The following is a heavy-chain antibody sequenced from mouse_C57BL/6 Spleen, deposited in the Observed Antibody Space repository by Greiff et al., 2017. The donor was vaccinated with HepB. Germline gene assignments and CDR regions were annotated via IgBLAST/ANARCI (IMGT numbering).Heavy chain of an antibody. V-gene: IGHV1-62-2*01. CDR1: GYTFTEYT. J-gene: IGHJ2*01. CDR3: ARHEDKGIITTVLVDY. D-gene: IGHD1-1*01. CDR2: FYPGSGSI. Sequence: VQLQQSGAELVKPGASVKLSCKASGYTFTEYTIHWVKQRSGQGLEWIGWFYPGSGSIKYNEKFKDKATLTADKSSSTVYMELSRLTSEDSAVYVCARHEDKGIITTVLVDYWGQGTTLTVSS.